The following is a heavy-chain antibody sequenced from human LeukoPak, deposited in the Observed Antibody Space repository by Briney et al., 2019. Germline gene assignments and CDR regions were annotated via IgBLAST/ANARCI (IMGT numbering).Heavy chain of an antibody. Sequence: GRSLTLSRVASGFTFSSYAMHWVRQAPGKGLEGVAGISCDRSNKYYADSVKGRFTISRDNSKNTLYLQMNSLRAEDTAVYYCARAPDSITMVRGVGGYFDFWGQGTLVTVSS. V-gene: IGHV3-30*04. CDR2: ISCDRSNK. D-gene: IGHD3-10*01. J-gene: IGHJ4*02. CDR3: ARAPDSITMVRGVGGYFDF. CDR1: GFTFSSYA.